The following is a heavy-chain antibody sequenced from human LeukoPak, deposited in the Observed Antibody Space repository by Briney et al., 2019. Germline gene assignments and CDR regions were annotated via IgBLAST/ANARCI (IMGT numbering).Heavy chain of an antibody. V-gene: IGHV3-30*02. CDR3: AKLVGMDYDFWSGTVDY. Sequence: PGXXLXLSCAASGFLFNTYGMHWVRQAPGKGLEWVAFIRYDGNNKYYADSVKGRFTISRDNSKNTLYLQMNSLRAEDTAVYYCAKLVGMDYDFWSGTVDYWGQGTLVTVSS. J-gene: IGHJ4*02. CDR1: GFLFNTYG. CDR2: IRYDGNNK. D-gene: IGHD3-3*01.